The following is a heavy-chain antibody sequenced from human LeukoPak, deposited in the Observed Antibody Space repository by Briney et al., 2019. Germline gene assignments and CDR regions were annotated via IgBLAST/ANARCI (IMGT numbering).Heavy chain of an antibody. V-gene: IGHV3-30*18. CDR2: ISYDGSNK. J-gene: IGHJ6*02. CDR1: GFTFSSYG. D-gene: IGHD2/OR15-2a*01. CDR3: GKDLVVTTVYYFYYGMDV. Sequence: GGSLRLPCAASGFTFSSYGMHWVRQAPGKGLEWVAGISYDGSNKYYADSVKGRFTISRDNSKNTLYLQMNSLRAEDTAVYYCGKDLVVTTVYYFYYGMDVRGQGTTVTVSS.